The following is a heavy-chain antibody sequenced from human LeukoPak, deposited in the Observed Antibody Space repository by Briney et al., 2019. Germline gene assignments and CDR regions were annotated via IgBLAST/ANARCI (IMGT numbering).Heavy chain of an antibody. D-gene: IGHD6-13*01. CDR1: GFTVSTNY. J-gene: IGHJ4*02. CDR2: ISGSGGST. V-gene: IGHV3-23*01. Sequence: GGSLRLYCAASGFTVSTNYMSWVRQAPGKGLEWVSAISGSGGSTYYADSVKGRFTISRDNSKNTLYLQMNSLRAEDTAVYYCAQPLIAAADYWGQGTLVTVSS. CDR3: AQPLIAAADY.